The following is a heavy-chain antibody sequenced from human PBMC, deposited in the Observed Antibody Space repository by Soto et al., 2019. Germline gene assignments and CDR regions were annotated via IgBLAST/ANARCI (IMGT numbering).Heavy chain of an antibody. D-gene: IGHD3-16*01. J-gene: IGHJ4*02. CDR3: AKAYFVWSSEQPYYFDY. Sequence: EVQLLDSGGGLVQPGGSLRLSCAASGFTFSNYAMTWVRQGPGKGLEWVSGISGSGGRSYYADSVKSRFTISRDNSKSTLYLQMNSVRAEDPAVYYCAKAYFVWSSEQPYYFDYWGQGTLVTVSS. CDR1: GFTFSNYA. V-gene: IGHV3-23*01. CDR2: ISGSGGRS.